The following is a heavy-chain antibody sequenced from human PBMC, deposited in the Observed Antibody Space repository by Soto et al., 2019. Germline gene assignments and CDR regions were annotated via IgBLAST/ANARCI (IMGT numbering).Heavy chain of an antibody. Sequence: QLVESGGGVVQPGRSLRLSCAASGFTFSLYGMHWVRQAPGKGLEWVAVTSYDGSNKYYADSVKGRFTISRDNSKNTRYLQMNSLRAEDTAVYYCAKDSGYSGYDVYDYYYGMDVWGQGTTVNVSS. V-gene: IGHV3-30*18. CDR2: TSYDGSNK. J-gene: IGHJ6*02. D-gene: IGHD5-12*01. CDR3: AKDSGYSGYDVYDYYYGMDV. CDR1: GFTFSLYG.